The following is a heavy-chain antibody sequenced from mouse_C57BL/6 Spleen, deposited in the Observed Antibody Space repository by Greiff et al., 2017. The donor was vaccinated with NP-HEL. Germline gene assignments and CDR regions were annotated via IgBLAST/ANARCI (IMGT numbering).Heavy chain of an antibody. CDR1: GFTFSDYY. V-gene: IGHV5-16*01. CDR3: ARGKDYDGWYVDV. CDR2: INYDGSST. Sequence: EVQLVESEGGLVQPGSSMKLSCTASGFTFSDYYMAWVRQVPEKGLEWVANINYDGSSTYYLDSLKSRFIISRDSAKNILYLQMSSLKSEDTATYYCARGKDYDGWYVDVWGTGTTVTVSS. J-gene: IGHJ1*03. D-gene: IGHD2-4*01.